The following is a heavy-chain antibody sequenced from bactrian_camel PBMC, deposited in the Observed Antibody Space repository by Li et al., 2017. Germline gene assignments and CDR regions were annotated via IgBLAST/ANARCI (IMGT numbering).Heavy chain of an antibody. V-gene: IGHV3S54*01. CDR2: IAPATGST. D-gene: IGHD1*01. J-gene: IGHJ6*01. CDR1: GYISGSKC. Sequence: HVQLVESGGGSVESGDSLRLSCVASGYISGSKCMGWLRQAPGKEREGVAAIAPATGSTYYDDSVKGRFTVSHVNANNTLHLQMNNLKPEDTAKYFCARRDWQSTCVPEIRPQDFTYWGQGTQVTVS. CDR3: ARRDWQSTCVPEIRPQDFTY.